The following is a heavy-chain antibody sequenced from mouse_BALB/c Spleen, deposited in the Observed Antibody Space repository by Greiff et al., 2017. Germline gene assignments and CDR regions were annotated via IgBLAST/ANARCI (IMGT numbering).Heavy chain of an antibody. CDR3: ARSGGLYDGYYYYAMDY. D-gene: IGHD2-3*01. J-gene: IGHJ4*01. CDR1: GYSITSDYA. Sequence: EVQLQESGPGLVKPSQSLSLTCTVTGYSITSDYAWNWIRQFPGNKLEWMGYISYSGSTSYNPSLKSRISITRDTSKNQFFLQLNSVTTEDTATYYCARSGGLYDGYYYYAMDYWGQGTSVTVSS. CDR2: ISYSGST. V-gene: IGHV3-2*02.